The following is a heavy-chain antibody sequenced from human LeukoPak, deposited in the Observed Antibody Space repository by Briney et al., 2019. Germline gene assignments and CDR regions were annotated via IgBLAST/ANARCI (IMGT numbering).Heavy chain of an antibody. J-gene: IGHJ6*02. CDR3: AKETGYCSSTSCYYYYGMDV. CDR1: GFTFSSYA. CDR2: ISGSGGST. V-gene: IGHV3-23*01. D-gene: IGHD2-2*01. Sequence: GGSLRLSCAASGFTFSSYAMSWVRQAPGKGLEWVSAISGSGGSTYYADSVKGRFTISRDNSKNTLHLQMNSLRAEDTAVYYCAKETGYCSSTSCYYYYGMDVWGQGTTVTVSS.